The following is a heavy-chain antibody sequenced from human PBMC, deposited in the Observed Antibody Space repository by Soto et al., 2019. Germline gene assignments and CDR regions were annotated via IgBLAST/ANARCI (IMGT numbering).Heavy chain of an antibody. CDR2: VNPSSGNT. J-gene: IGHJ5*02. Sequence: QVQLVQSGAEVKRPGASAKVSCEASGYTFTTYDINWVRQASGQGLEWMGCVNPSSGNTVYAQKFHGRVTMTRDTSISSAYMELSSLKSDDSAIYYCARASMYIWNDHWGPGTLVTVSS. D-gene: IGHD1-20*01. V-gene: IGHV1-8*02. CDR3: ARASMYIWNDH. CDR1: GYTFTTYD.